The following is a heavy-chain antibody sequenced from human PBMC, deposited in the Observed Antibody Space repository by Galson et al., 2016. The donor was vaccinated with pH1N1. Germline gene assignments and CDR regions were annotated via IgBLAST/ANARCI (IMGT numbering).Heavy chain of an antibody. CDR2: IYSGGTT. CDR3: ARERSSGWEFYFDQ. J-gene: IGHJ4*02. V-gene: IGHV3-53*01. CDR1: GFSVSNTY. Sequence: SLRLSCAPFGFSVSNTYMAWVRQAPGKGLDWVSLIYSGGTTYYADSVKGRFTISRDISKNTLYLQMNNLRAEDTAVYYCARERSSGWEFYFDQWGQGTLVPVSS. D-gene: IGHD6-19*01.